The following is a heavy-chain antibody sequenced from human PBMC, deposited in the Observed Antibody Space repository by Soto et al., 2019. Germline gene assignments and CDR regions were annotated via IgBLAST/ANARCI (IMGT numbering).Heavy chain of an antibody. Sequence: ASVKVSCKASGYTFTTYYMHWVRQAPGQGLEWMGIINPSGGSTSYAQKFQGRVTMTRDTSTSTVYMELSSLRSEDTAVYYCARSGLGYCSGGSCYPNWFDPWGQGTLVTVSS. CDR1: GYTFTTYY. D-gene: IGHD2-15*01. CDR3: ARSGLGYCSGGSCYPNWFDP. V-gene: IGHV1-46*01. CDR2: INPSGGST. J-gene: IGHJ5*02.